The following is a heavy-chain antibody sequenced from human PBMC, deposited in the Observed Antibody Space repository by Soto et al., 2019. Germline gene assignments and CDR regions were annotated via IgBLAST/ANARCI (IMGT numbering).Heavy chain of an antibody. CDR2: INPNGGDT. Sequence: ASLKVSCKASGYMFTYYHVHGVRQAPGQGLEWMGMINPNGGDTRYAQKFQGRVTMTRDTSTSTVYLEVSSLRSEDTALSHCARVPYRSRFLFYLDYWGQGTLVTVSS. CDR1: GYMFTYYH. V-gene: IGHV1-46*01. CDR3: ARVPYRSRFLFYLDY. J-gene: IGHJ4*01. D-gene: IGHD3-16*01.